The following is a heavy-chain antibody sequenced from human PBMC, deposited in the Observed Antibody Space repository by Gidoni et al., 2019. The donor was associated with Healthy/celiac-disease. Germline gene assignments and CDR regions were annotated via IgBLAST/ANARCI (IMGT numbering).Heavy chain of an antibody. CDR1: GFTFSSYG. CDR3: AKDLPGYCSGGSCPTTDDY. Sequence: QVQLVESGGGVVQPGGSLRLSCAASGFTFSSYGMHWVRQAQGKGLEWVAFIRYDGSNKYYADSVKGRFTISRDNSKNTLYLQMNSLRAEDTAVYYCAKDLPGYCSGGSCPTTDDYWGQGTLVTVSS. CDR2: IRYDGSNK. V-gene: IGHV3-30*02. J-gene: IGHJ4*02. D-gene: IGHD2-15*01.